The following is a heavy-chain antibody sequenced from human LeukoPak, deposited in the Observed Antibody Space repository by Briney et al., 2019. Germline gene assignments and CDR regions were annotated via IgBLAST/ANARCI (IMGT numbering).Heavy chain of an antibody. CDR3: ALGTEAEFDY. J-gene: IGHJ4*02. V-gene: IGHV4-34*01. D-gene: IGHD1-1*01. CDR2: INHSGST. Sequence: SETLSLTCGVSGGSFSGYYWTWIRQPPGKGLEWIGEINHSGSTNYNPSLKSRVTISLDTSKNHFSLKLSSVTAADTAVYYCALGTEAEFDYWGQGTLVTVSS. CDR1: GGSFSGYY.